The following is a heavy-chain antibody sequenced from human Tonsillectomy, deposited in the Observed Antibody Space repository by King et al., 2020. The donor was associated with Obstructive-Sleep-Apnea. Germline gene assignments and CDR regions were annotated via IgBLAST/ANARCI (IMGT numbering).Heavy chain of an antibody. CDR1: GGSISSYY. J-gene: IGHJ4*02. D-gene: IGHD1-1*01. CDR3: ARHATRKLALDGFDY. CDR2: IYYSGST. V-gene: IGHV4-59*08. Sequence: QLQESGPGLVKPSETLSLTCTVSGGSISSYYWSWFRQPPGKGLEWIGYIYYSGSTNYNPSLKSRFTISGDTSKNQFSLKLSAVTAADTAVYYCARHATRKLALDGFDYWGQGTLVTVSS.